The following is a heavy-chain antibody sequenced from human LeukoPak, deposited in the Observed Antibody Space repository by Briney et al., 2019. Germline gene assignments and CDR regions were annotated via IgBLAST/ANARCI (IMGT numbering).Heavy chain of an antibody. D-gene: IGHD4-17*01. Sequence: SETLSLTCTVSGGSISSGSYYWDWIRQPPGKGLEWIGYIYYSGSTNYNPSLKSRVTISVDTSKNQFSLKLSSVTAADTAVYYCARGSDYEPFDIWGQGTMVTVSS. J-gene: IGHJ3*02. CDR3: ARGSDYEPFDI. CDR1: GGSISSGSYY. V-gene: IGHV4-61*01. CDR2: IYYSGST.